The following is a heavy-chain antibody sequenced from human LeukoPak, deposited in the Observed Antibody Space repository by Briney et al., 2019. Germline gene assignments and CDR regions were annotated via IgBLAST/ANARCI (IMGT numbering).Heavy chain of an antibody. CDR2: ISYDGSNK. Sequence: GRSLRLSCAASGFTFSSYAMHWVRQAPGEGLEWVAVISYDGSNKYYADSVKGRFTISRDNSKNTLYLQMNSLRAEDTAVYYCAREHYYDSSGYYPVFDYWGQGTLVTVSS. D-gene: IGHD3-22*01. CDR1: GFTFSSYA. V-gene: IGHV3-30-3*01. J-gene: IGHJ4*02. CDR3: AREHYYDSSGYYPVFDY.